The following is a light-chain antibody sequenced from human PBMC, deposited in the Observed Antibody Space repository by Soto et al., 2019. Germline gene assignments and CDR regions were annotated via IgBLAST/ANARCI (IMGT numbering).Light chain of an antibody. CDR3: QQSYSATIT. Sequence: IQMTHSPSSLSASGGDRVTITGLASQSIRIYLNWYQQKPGKAPDLLIYATSSLRSGVPSRSSGSGSGPDFNLTISRLQPEDFATYFCQQSYSATITFGGWTKV. V-gene: IGKV1-39*01. J-gene: IGKJ4*01. CDR1: QSIRIY. CDR2: ATS.